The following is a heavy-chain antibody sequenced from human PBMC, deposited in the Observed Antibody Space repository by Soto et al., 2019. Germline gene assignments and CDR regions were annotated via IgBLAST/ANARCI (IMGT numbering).Heavy chain of an antibody. CDR2: ISASGGTT. J-gene: IGHJ4*02. CDR3: AKVGDTQWGSTYRYMHFDY. Sequence: DVQLLESGGGLVQPGGSLRLSCAASGFTFSKYAMSWVRQAPGKGLQWVSAISASGGTTYYADSVKGRFTFSRDNSKNTLYLQMNSLRAEDTAVYYCAKVGDTQWGSTYRYMHFDYWGQGTRVAVSS. D-gene: IGHD3-16*02. V-gene: IGHV3-23*01. CDR1: GFTFSKYA.